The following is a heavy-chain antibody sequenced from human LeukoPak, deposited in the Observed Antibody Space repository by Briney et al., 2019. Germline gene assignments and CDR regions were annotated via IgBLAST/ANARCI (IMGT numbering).Heavy chain of an antibody. J-gene: IGHJ4*02. D-gene: IGHD3-10*01. Sequence: GGSLRLSCAASGFTFSSYAMHWVRQAPGKGLEWVAVIKYDGSNKYYADSVKGRFTISRDNSKNTLYLQMNSLRAEDTAVYYCARDTSITMVRGVRRGFDYWGQGTLVTVSS. CDR3: ARDTSITMVRGVRRGFDY. CDR1: GFTFSSYA. V-gene: IGHV3-30*04. CDR2: IKYDGSNK.